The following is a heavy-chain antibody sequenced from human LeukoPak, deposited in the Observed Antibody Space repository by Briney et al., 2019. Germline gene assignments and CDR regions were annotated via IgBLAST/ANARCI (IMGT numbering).Heavy chain of an antibody. CDR3: ARSDGSGSFSYFDY. D-gene: IGHD3-10*01. J-gene: IGHJ4*02. CDR1: GFTFSSYW. V-gene: IGHV3-74*01. CDR2: INSDGSST. Sequence: GGSLRLSCAASGFTFSSYWMHWVRQAPGKGLEWVSRINSDGSSTSYADSVKGRFTISRDNAKNSLYLQMNSLRAEDTAVYYCARSDGSGSFSYFDYWGQGTLVTVSS.